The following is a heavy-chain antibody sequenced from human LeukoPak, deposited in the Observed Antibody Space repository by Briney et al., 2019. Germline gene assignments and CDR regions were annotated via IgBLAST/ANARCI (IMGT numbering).Heavy chain of an antibody. J-gene: IGHJ2*01. V-gene: IGHV1-24*01. CDR2: INPEDGET. D-gene: IGHD3-10*01. CDR3: APMVRRVVTYWYFDL. Sequence: GASVKVSCKASGGTFSSYAISWVRQAPGKGLEWMGGINPEDGETIYAQKFQGRVTITEDTSTDTAYMELSSLRSEDTAVYYCAPMVRRVVTYWYFDLWGRGTLVTVSS. CDR1: GGTFSSYA.